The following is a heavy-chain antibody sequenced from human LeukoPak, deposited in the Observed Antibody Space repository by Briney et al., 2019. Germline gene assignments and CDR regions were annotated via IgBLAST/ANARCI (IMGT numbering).Heavy chain of an antibody. Sequence: GGSLTLSCSPSGLTFCNAWMSWVRQAPEKGLEWVGRIKSRTEGGTTDYAASVKGRFTISRDDSKNTLYLEKNSLKTYDTAVQYCATMASFDSWGQGTLVTVSS. CDR2: IKSRTEGGTT. D-gene: IGHD5-24*01. CDR1: GLTFCNAW. V-gene: IGHV3-15*01. J-gene: IGHJ4*02. CDR3: ATMASFDS.